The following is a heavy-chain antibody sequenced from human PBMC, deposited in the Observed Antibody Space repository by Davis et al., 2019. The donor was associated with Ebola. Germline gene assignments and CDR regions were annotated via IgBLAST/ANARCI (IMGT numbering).Heavy chain of an antibody. CDR3: ARAGYCSGGSCYTRFGY. D-gene: IGHD2-15*01. J-gene: IGHJ4*02. V-gene: IGHV1-3*01. CDR2: INAGNGNT. Sequence: ASVKVSCKASGYTFTSYAMHWMRQAPGQRLEWMGWINAGNGNTKYSQKFQGRVTITRDTSASTAYMELSSLRSEDTAVYYCARAGYCSGGSCYTRFGYWGQGTLVTVSS. CDR1: GYTFTSYA.